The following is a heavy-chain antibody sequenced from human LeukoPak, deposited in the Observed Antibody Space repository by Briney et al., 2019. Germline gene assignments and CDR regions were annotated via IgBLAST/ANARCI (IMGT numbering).Heavy chain of an antibody. Sequence: SETLSLTCTVSGYSISSGYYWGWIRQPPGKGLEWIGSIYHSGSTYYNPSLKSRVTISVDTSKNQFSLKLSSVTAADTAVYYCARDRLGDYGDSIDYYYYYMDVWGKGTTVTVSS. V-gene: IGHV4-38-2*02. CDR3: ARDRLGDYGDSIDYYYYYMDV. CDR1: GYSISSGYY. J-gene: IGHJ6*03. D-gene: IGHD4-17*01. CDR2: IYHSGST.